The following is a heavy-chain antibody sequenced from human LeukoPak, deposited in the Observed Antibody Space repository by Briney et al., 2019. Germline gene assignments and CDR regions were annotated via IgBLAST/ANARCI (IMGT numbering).Heavy chain of an antibody. V-gene: IGHV3-30*18. D-gene: IGHD3-22*01. J-gene: IGHJ4*02. CDR3: SEDTNYSDNSGALDY. CDR1: GFTFSSYS. CDR2: ISYDGSNK. Sequence: GGSLRLSCAASGFTFSSYSIHWVRQPPGKGREWVALISYDGSNKYYADPVKGRFTISRDTPKNTLYLQMNSLIAEDTAVYYCSEDTNYSDNSGALDYWGQGTMVTVSS.